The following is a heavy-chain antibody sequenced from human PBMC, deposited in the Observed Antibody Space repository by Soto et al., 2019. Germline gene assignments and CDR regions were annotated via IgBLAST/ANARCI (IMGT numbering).Heavy chain of an antibody. Sequence: QVQLVQSGAEVKKPGASVKVSCKASGYTFTSYDINWVRQATGQGLEWMGWMNPNSGNTGYAQKYQGRVTMTRNTSISSAYMELSSLRSEDTAVYYCAREITAYCYFDLWGRGTLVTVSS. J-gene: IGHJ2*01. CDR1: GYTFTSYD. D-gene: IGHD3-16*01. CDR2: MNPNSGNT. CDR3: AREITAYCYFDL. V-gene: IGHV1-8*01.